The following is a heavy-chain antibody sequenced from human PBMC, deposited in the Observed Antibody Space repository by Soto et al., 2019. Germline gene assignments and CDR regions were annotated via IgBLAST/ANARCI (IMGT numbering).Heavy chain of an antibody. J-gene: IGHJ6*02. Sequence: GSLRLSCASSGFTFSSYWMSLVRQAPGKGLEWVANIKQDGSEKYYVDSVKGRFTISRDNAKNSLYLQMNSLRAEDTAVYYCARARIQLWADYYYYGMDVWGQGTTVTVSS. D-gene: IGHD5-18*01. V-gene: IGHV3-7*04. CDR1: GFTFSSYW. CDR3: ARARIQLWADYYYYGMDV. CDR2: IKQDGSEK.